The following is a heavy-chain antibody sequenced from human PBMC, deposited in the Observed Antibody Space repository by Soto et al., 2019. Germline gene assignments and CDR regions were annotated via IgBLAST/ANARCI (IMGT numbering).Heavy chain of an antibody. Sequence: GESLKISCAASGFTFSSYWMSWVRQAPGKGLEWVANIKQDGSEKYYVDSVKGRFTISRDNAKNSLYLQMNSLRAEDTAVYYCARDYYDSSYGMDVWGQGTTVTVSS. CDR2: IKQDGSEK. CDR1: GFTFSSYW. V-gene: IGHV3-7*01. D-gene: IGHD3-22*01. CDR3: ARDYYDSSYGMDV. J-gene: IGHJ6*02.